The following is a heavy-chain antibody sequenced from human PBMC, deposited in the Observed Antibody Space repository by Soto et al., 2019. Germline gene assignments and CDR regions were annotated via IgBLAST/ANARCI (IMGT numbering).Heavy chain of an antibody. Sequence: GGSLRLSCAASGFTFSSYWSHWVRQAPGKGLVWVSRINSDGSSTSYADSVKGRFTISRDNAKNTLYLQMNSLRAEDTAVYYCARVRNYDFWSGYYDFDYWGQGTLVTVSS. J-gene: IGHJ4*02. CDR3: ARVRNYDFWSGYYDFDY. CDR2: INSDGSST. CDR1: GFTFSSYW. D-gene: IGHD3-3*01. V-gene: IGHV3-74*01.